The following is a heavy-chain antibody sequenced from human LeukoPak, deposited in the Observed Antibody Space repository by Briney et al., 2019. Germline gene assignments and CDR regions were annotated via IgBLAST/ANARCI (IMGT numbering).Heavy chain of an antibody. Sequence: KPGGSLRLSCAASRFTFSSYTMNWVRQAPGKGLEWVSSISSSSSYIYYADSVKGRFIISRDNAKNSLYLQMNSLRAEDTAVYYCARHRFVVAATDAFDIWGQGTMVTVSS. CDR1: RFTFSSYT. CDR3: ARHRFVVAATDAFDI. J-gene: IGHJ3*02. V-gene: IGHV3-21*01. D-gene: IGHD1-26*01. CDR2: ISSSSSYI.